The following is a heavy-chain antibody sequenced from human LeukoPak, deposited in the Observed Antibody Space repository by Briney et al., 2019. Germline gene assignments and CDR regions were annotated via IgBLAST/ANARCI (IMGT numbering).Heavy chain of an antibody. CDR2: MNPNSGNT. V-gene: IGHV1-8*01. J-gene: IGHJ4*02. CDR1: GYTFTIYD. CDR3: ARGLPLDY. Sequence: ASVNVSCKASGYTFTIYDINWVRQATGQGLEWMGWMNPNSGNTAYAQKFQGRVTMTRNTFISTAYMELSSLRSDDTAVYYCARGLPLDYWGQGTLVTVSS.